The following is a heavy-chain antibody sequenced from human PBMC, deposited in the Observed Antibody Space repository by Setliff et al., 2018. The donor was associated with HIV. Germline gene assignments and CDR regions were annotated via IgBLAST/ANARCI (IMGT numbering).Heavy chain of an antibody. V-gene: IGHV3-30*04. CDR1: GFTLTDYP. Sequence: PWGSLRLSCAASGFTLTDYPMHWVRQAPGNGLEWVAGIASHGNWHDYAASVRGRFTISRDTSRTTLYPKMNSLRVEDAALYYCARENNFEYWGQGTLVTVSS. CDR2: IASHGNWH. CDR3: ARENNFEY. J-gene: IGHJ4*02.